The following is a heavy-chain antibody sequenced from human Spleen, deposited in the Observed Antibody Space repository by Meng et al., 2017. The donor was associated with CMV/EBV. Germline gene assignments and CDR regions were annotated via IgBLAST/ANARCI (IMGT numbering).Heavy chain of an antibody. J-gene: IGHJ4*02. CDR3: AKDRQDFWSGRSLDY. D-gene: IGHD3-3*01. V-gene: IGHV3-30*02. Sequence: GESLKISCEAAGFTFKDYGMHWVRQAPGKGLEWVAFIRYDSYKKYYPDSVKGRFTISRDNSKNTLYLQMNSLRPGDTAIYYCAKDRQDFWSGRSLDYWDQGTLVTVSS. CDR2: IRYDSYKK. CDR1: GFTFKDYG.